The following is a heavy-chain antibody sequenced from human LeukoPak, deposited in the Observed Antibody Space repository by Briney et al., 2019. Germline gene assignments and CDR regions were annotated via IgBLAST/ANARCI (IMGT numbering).Heavy chain of an antibody. CDR1: GFTFRSYG. V-gene: IGHV3-30*18. CDR2: IPYDGSIK. D-gene: IGHD3-10*01. CDR3: AKEDYGLGSYWGGSDYGMDV. Sequence: PGGSLRLSCAASGFTFRSYGMHWVRQAPGKGLEWVAVIPYDGSIKYYADSVKGRFTISRDNSKNTLYLQMNSLRAEDTAMYYCAKEDYGLGSYWGGSDYGMDVCGQGTTVTVSS. J-gene: IGHJ6*02.